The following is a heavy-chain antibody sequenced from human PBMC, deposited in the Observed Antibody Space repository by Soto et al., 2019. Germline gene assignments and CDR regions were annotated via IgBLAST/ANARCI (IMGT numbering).Heavy chain of an antibody. V-gene: IGHV3-66*01. CDR2: IYSGGDT. Sequence: EAHLVGSGGGLVQPGGSLRLSCAAFGFAVSANYLSWVRQAPGKGLEWVSLIYSGGDTDYADSVRGRFTISRDNSKNTLYLQMNSLKAEDMAVYYCATRMTTAPYWGQGALVNVSS. J-gene: IGHJ4*02. CDR1: GFAVSANY. CDR3: ATRMTTAPY. D-gene: IGHD4-17*01.